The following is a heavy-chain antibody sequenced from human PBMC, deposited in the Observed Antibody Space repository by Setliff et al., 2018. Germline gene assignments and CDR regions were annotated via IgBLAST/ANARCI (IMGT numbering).Heavy chain of an antibody. CDR2: INTGGGSP. J-gene: IGHJ4*02. D-gene: IGHD6-13*01. CDR3: ARAGLAATGRKGVFDH. CDR1: GYSFTTYY. V-gene: IGHV1-46*01. Sequence: ASVKVSCKASGYSFTTYYMHWVRQAPGQGLEWMGTINTGGGSPSSTQKFEGRVTMTRDTSTNTVYMELSGLTSDDTAVYYCARAGLAATGRKGVFDHWGQGTLVTVSS.